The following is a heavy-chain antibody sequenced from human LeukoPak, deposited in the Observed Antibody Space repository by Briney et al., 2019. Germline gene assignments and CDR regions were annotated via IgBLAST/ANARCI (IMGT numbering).Heavy chain of an antibody. J-gene: IGHJ4*02. D-gene: IGHD7-27*01. CDR3: ARDMWGSFDY. Sequence: GGSLRLSWAASGFSFSNFWMHWGRQAPGQGLVWVSRISPDGSETTYADSVKGRFTISRDNAKSTLYLQLSSLRAEDTAVYYCARDMWGSFDYWGQGTLVTVSS. CDR2: ISPDGSET. CDR1: GFSFSNFW. V-gene: IGHV3-74*01.